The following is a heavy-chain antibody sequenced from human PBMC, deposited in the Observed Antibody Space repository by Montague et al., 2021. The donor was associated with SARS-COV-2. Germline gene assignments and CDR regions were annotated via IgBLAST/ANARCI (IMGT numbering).Heavy chain of an antibody. Sequence: SETLSLTCTVSGGPMNSYYWSWIRQAPGKGLEWIGWIYYSGSSHSPPSLKSRLTVSAHTSRSEFYLKLSSLTAAHTAVYFCARHCAFNNYEVFDYWGQGTLVTVSS. D-gene: IGHD4-11*01. V-gene: IGHV4-59*08. CDR2: IYYSGSS. CDR3: ARHCAFNNYEVFDY. J-gene: IGHJ4*02. CDR1: GGPMNSYY.